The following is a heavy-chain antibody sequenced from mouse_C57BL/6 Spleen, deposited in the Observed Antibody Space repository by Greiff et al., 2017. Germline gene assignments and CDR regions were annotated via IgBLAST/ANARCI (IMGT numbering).Heavy chain of an antibody. CDR1: GFTFSDYY. J-gene: IGHJ2*01. CDR2: ISNGGGST. CDR3: ARQAGNSYFDY. V-gene: IGHV5-12*01. D-gene: IGHD2-1*01. Sequence: EVQRVESGGGLVQPGGSLKLSCAASGFTFSDYYMYWVRQTPEKRLEWVAYISNGGGSTYYPDTVKGRFTISRDNAKNTLYLQMSRLKSEDTAMYYCARQAGNSYFDYWGQGTTLTVSS.